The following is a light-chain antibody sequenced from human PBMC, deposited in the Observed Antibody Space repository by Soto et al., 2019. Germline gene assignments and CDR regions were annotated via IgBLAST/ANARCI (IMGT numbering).Light chain of an antibody. CDR2: EVS. Sequence: QSVLTQPASVSGSPGQSITISCTGTSSDIGSYNLVSWYQQHPGKAPKLMIYEVSKRPSGVSSRFSGSKSGNTASLTISGLQAEDEADYYCCSYATRNTSFGGGTKVTVL. J-gene: IGLJ2*01. CDR1: SSDIGSYNL. CDR3: CSYATRNTS. V-gene: IGLV2-23*02.